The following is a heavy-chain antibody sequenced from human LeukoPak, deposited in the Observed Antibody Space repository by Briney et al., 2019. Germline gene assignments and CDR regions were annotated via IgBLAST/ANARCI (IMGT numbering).Heavy chain of an antibody. CDR1: GGSTSSYY. V-gene: IGHV4-59*01. J-gene: IGHJ6*03. CDR2: IYYSGST. Sequence: SETLSLTCTVSGGSTSSYYWSWIRQPPGKGLEWIGYIYYSGSTNYNPSLKSRVTISVDTSKNQLSLKLSSVTSADTAVYYCARSSSGWYFSYYYYHMDVWGKGTTVTISS. CDR3: ARSSSGWYFSYYYYHMDV. D-gene: IGHD6-19*01.